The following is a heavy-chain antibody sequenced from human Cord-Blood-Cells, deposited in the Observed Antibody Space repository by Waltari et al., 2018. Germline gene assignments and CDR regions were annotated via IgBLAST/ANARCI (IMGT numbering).Heavy chain of an antibody. V-gene: IGHV1-3*01. D-gene: IGHD3-10*01. CDR1: GYTFTSYA. Sequence: QVQLVQSGAEVKKPGASVKVSCKASGYTFTSYAMHWVRQAPGQRLEWMGWINAGNGNTKYSQKFQGRVTITRDTSASTAYMELSSLRSEDTAVYYCARPIREVTPGSWFDPWGQGTLVTVSS. CDR3: ARPIREVTPGSWFDP. CDR2: INAGNGNT. J-gene: IGHJ5*02.